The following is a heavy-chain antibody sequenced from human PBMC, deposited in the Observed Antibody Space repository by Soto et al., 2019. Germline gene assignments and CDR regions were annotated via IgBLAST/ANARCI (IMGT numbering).Heavy chain of an antibody. D-gene: IGHD1-7*01. CDR2: IRWNSGSV. Sequence: GGSLRLSCAPSGFTFENYAMHWVRQSQGKGLEWVSVIRWNSGSVDYADSVKGRFTITRDNAKNSLYLQMNSLRPEDTALYYCAKEGGGFNNRVELGSWGQGTLVTVSS. CDR1: GFTFENYA. V-gene: IGHV3-9*01. CDR3: AKEGGGFNNRVELGS. J-gene: IGHJ5*02.